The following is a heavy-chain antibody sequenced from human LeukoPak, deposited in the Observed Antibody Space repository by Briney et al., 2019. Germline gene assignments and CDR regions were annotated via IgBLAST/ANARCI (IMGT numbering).Heavy chain of an antibody. Sequence: PGGSLSLSCAPSGLTFRSYWVSWVRHAPGEGLEWVASIKQDAGTEYPVRPLKGRFAISRDNAYKSLYLQMNSLRAEDTAVYFCARGSRDSSGYRYYLNYWGQGTLVTVSS. J-gene: IGHJ4*02. CDR1: GLTFRSYW. V-gene: IGHV3-7*01. CDR3: ARGSRDSSGYRYYLNY. D-gene: IGHD3-22*01. CDR2: IKQDAGTE.